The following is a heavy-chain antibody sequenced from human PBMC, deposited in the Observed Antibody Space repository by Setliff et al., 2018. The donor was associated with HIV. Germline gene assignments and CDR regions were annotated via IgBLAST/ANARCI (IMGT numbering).Heavy chain of an antibody. CDR1: GYTFDGHY. CDR2: ISPNNFNT. CDR3: ARSCRSSGYCHFDY. J-gene: IGHJ4*02. D-gene: IGHD3-22*01. Sequence: GASVKVSCKTSGYTFDGHYLHWVRQAPGQGLEWMGRISPNNFNTQYAKNSQGRVTMTWDTSTSTGYMEVYRLRSDDTAVYFCARSCRSSGYCHFDYWGQGTLVTVSS. V-gene: IGHV1-2*06.